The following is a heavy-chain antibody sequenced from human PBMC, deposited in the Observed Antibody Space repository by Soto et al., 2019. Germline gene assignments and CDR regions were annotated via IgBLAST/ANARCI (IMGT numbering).Heavy chain of an antibody. V-gene: IGHV4-30-4*01. CDR2: SSLSGNT. CDR1: GGSISSGDYY. J-gene: IGHJ6*02. D-gene: IGHD3-10*01. Sequence: QVRLQESGPGLVKPSQTLSLTCTVSGGSISSGDYYWSWIRQPPGKGLEWIGRSSLSGNTDYNPSLRSRLTMSFDTSKSHFSLRLTSVTAADTAVYYCAREAKQRLGYYYIGLDVWGQGTTVTVSS. CDR3: AREAKQRLGYYYIGLDV.